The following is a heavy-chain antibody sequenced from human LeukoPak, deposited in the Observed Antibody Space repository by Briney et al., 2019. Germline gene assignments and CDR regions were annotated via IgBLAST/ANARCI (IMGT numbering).Heavy chain of an antibody. CDR2: INHSGST. D-gene: IGHD4-11*01. CDR3: AKIMTTYYWFDY. J-gene: IGHJ4*02. Sequence: SETLSLTCTVSGGSISSGDYYWSWIRQPPGKGLEWIGEINHSGSTNYNPSLKSRVTISVDTSKNQFSLKLSSVTAADTAVYYCAKIMTTYYWFDYWGQGTLVTVSS. CDR1: GGSISSGDYY. V-gene: IGHV4-39*07.